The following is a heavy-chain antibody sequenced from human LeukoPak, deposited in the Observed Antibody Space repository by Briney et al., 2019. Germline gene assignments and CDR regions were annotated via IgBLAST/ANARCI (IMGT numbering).Heavy chain of an antibody. CDR2: IYTSGST. CDR3: AREPYYDFWSGYLFDY. D-gene: IGHD3-3*01. CDR1: GGSISSGSYY. J-gene: IGHJ4*02. Sequence: SETLSLTCTVSGGSISSGSYYWSWIRQPAGKGLEWIGRIYTSGSTNYNPSLKSRVTMSVDTSKNQFSLKLSSVTAADTAVYYCAREPYYDFWSGYLFDYWGQGTLVTVSS. V-gene: IGHV4-61*02.